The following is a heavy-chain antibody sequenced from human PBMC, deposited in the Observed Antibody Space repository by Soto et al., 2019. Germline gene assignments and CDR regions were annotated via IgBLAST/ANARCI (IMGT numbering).Heavy chain of an antibody. J-gene: IGHJ4*02. V-gene: IGHV1-46*01. Sequence: QVQLVQSGAEVKKPGASEKVSCKASGYTLSDANINWVRQAPGQGPEWMGIINPRADSTNYAQKFQGRVTLTRDTSTSTVYMELSSLRSEDTAVYYCARDLRAGGDYWGQGTLVTVSS. CDR2: INPRADST. CDR3: ARDLRAGGDY. D-gene: IGHD1-26*01. CDR1: GYTLSDAN.